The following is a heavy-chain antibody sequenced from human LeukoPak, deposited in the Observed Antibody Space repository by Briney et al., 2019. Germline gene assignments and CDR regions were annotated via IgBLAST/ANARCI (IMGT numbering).Heavy chain of an antibody. CDR1: GLTFSSYA. J-gene: IGHJ4*02. V-gene: IGHV3-23*01. Sequence: GGSLRLSCAASGLTFSSYAMSWVRQAPGKGLEWVSAISGSGGSTYYADSVKGRFTISRDNSKNTLYLQMNSLRAEDTAVYYCASHWAVAAAGIVYWGQGTLVTVSS. D-gene: IGHD6-13*01. CDR3: ASHWAVAAAGIVY. CDR2: ISGSGGST.